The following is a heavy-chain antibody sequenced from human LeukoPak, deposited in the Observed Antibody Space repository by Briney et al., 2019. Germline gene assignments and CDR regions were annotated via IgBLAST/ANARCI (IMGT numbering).Heavy chain of an antibody. CDR2: ISSSSRYI. CDR3: ARDRGSSFDY. CDR1: GFTFSAYA. D-gene: IGHD3-10*01. V-gene: IGHV3-21*01. J-gene: IGHJ4*02. Sequence: GGSLRLSCEASGFTFSAYAMTWVRQAPGKGLEWVSSISSSSRYIFYADSVKGRFTISRDNAKNSLYLQMNSLRAEDTAVYYCARDRGSSFDYWGQGTLVTVSS.